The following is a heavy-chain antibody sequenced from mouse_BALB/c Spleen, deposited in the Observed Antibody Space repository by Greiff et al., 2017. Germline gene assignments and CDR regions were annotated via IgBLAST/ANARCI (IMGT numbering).Heavy chain of an antibody. CDR2: ISYSGST. CDR1: GYSITSDYA. CDR3: ARWGKTGYYAMDY. Sequence: EVKLQESGPGLVKPSQSLSLTCTVTGYSITSDYAWNWIRQFPGNKLEWMGYISYSGSTSYNPSLKSRISITRDTSKNQFFLQLNSVTTEDTATYYCARWGKTGYYAMDYWGQGTSVTVSS. J-gene: IGHJ4*01. D-gene: IGHD4-1*01. V-gene: IGHV3-2*02.